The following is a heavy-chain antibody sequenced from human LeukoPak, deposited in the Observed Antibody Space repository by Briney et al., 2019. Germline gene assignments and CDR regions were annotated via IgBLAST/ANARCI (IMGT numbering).Heavy chain of an antibody. J-gene: IGHJ4*02. CDR1: GYTFTDYE. D-gene: IGHD5-18*01. Sequence: VASVKVSCKASGYTFTDYEINWVRQASGQGLEWMGWTNPSSRNRAYAPKFEGRVTMTTDTSTSTAYMELRSLTSEDTAVYYCARNPSRPDTYFDLWGQGTLVTVSS. CDR2: TNPSSRNR. CDR3: ARNPSRPDTYFDL. V-gene: IGHV1-8*01.